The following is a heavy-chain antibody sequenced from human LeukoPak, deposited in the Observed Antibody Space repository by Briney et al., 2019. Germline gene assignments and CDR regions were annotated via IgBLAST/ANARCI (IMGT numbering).Heavy chain of an antibody. J-gene: IGHJ4*02. Sequence: QPGGSLRLSCAASGFTFSSYAMSWVRQAPGKGLEWVSAISGSGGSTYYADSVKGRLTVSRDNSKNTLYLQMNSLRAEDTAVYYCAKDQEKQWNYFNYWGQGTLVTVSS. D-gene: IGHD6-19*01. CDR3: AKDQEKQWNYFNY. V-gene: IGHV3-23*01. CDR2: ISGSGGST. CDR1: GFTFSSYA.